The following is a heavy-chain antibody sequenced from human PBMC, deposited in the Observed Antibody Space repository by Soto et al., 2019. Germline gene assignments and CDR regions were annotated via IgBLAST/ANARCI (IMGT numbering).Heavy chain of an antibody. V-gene: IGHV3-7*01. CDR1: GFTFSSYW. D-gene: IGHD2-15*01. CDR3: ARVIACSGGSCYLHYYFDY. CDR2: IKQDGSEK. J-gene: IGHJ4*02. Sequence: PGGSLRLSCAASGFTFSSYWMSWVRQAPGKGLEWVANIKQDGSEKYYVDSVKGRFTISRDNAKNSLYLQMNSLRAEDTAVYYCARVIACSGGSCYLHYYFDYWGQGTLVTVSS.